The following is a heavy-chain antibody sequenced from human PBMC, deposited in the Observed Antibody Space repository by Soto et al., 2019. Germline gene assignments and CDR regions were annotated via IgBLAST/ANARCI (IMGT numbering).Heavy chain of an antibody. CDR1: GFTFSSYA. CDR2: ISYDGSNK. Sequence: QVQLVESGGGVVQPGRSLRLSCAASGFTFSSYAMHWVRQAPGKGLEWVAVISYDGSNKYYADSVKGRFTISRDNSKNTXXLXMXXRRAEATAVYSCARGSSSSWYFPSPWGGSFHHPDYWGQGTLVTVSS. J-gene: IGHJ4*02. D-gene: IGHD6-13*01. CDR3: ARGSSSSWYFPSPWGGSFHHPDY. V-gene: IGHV3-30-3*01.